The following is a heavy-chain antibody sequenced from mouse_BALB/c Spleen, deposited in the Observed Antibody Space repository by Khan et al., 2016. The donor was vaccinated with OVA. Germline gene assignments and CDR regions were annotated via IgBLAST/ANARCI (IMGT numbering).Heavy chain of an antibody. J-gene: IGHJ2*01. CDR3: TRDGIDY. Sequence: VELVESGAALAKPGASVKMSCKASGYTFSTYWMHWVKQRPGQGLEWIGYINPTSGYTDYDEKFKDKATLSADKSSSTAYMQLSRLTSEDSAVYYGTRDGIDYWGQGTTLTVSS. CDR1: GYTFSTYW. CDR2: INPTSGYT. D-gene: IGHD2-3*01. V-gene: IGHV1-7*01.